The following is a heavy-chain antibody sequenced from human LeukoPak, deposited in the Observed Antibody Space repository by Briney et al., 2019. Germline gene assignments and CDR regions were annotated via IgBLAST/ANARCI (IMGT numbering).Heavy chain of an antibody. D-gene: IGHD3-16*02. CDR1: GFTFNSYA. V-gene: IGHV3-23*01. Sequence: GGSLRLSCAASGFTFNSYAMSWVRQAPGKGLEWVSGISDSGAGKYYADSVKGHFTISRDNAKNSLYLQMNSLRAEDTAVYYCARTTSLDYWGQGTLVTVSS. CDR2: ISDSGAGK. CDR3: ARTTSLDY. J-gene: IGHJ4*02.